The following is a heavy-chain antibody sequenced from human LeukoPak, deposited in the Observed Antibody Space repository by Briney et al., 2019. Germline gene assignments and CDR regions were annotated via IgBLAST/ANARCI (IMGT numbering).Heavy chain of an antibody. CDR1: GGSISSSSSY. D-gene: IGHD1-1*01. J-gene: IGHJ4*02. V-gene: IGHV4-39*01. Sequence: PSETLSLTCTVSGGSISSSSSYWAWIRQPPGMGLEWIGTIDHSGNTIPTPSLKGRVTISVDTSKNQRSLKLSSVTATDTAVYYCARHTTGTMFSYWGQGTLVTASS. CDR3: ARHTTGTMFSY. CDR2: IDHSGNT.